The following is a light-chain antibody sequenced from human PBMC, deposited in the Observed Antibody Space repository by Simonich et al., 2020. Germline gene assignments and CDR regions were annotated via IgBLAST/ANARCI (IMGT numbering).Light chain of an antibody. CDR1: SSGVGSYNL. CDR3: CSYAGSSTVV. J-gene: IGLJ2*01. V-gene: IGLV2-23*01. CDR2: EGS. Sequence: QSALTQPASVSGSPVQSITISCTGTSSGVGSYNLVSCYQQHPGKAPKLMIYEGSKRPSGVSHRFSGSEYGNTASLTISGLQAEDEADYYCCSYAGSSTVVFGGGTKLTVL.